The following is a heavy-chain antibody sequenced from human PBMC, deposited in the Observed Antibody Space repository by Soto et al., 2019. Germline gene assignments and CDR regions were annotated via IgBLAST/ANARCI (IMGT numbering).Heavy chain of an antibody. CDR2: ISSSSSYI. CDR1: GFTFSSYS. D-gene: IGHD3-16*02. J-gene: IGHJ4*02. V-gene: IGHV3-21*01. Sequence: GGSLRLSCAASGFTFSSYSMNWVRQAPGKGLEWVSPISSSSSYIYYADSVKGRFTISRDNAKNSLYLQMNSLRAEDTAVYYCASNRYDYIWGSYRDPMSFDYWGQGTLVTVSS. CDR3: ASNRYDYIWGSYRDPMSFDY.